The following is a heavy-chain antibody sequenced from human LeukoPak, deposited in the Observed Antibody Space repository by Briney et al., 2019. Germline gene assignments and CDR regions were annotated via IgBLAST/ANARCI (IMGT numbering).Heavy chain of an antibody. Sequence: GRSLRLSCAASGFTFSSYGMHWVRQAPGKGLEWVAVIWYDGSNKYYADSVKGRFTISRDNSKNTPYLQMNSLRAEDTAVYYCARDDWLQLLYFDYWGQGTLVTVSS. D-gene: IGHD5-24*01. J-gene: IGHJ4*02. CDR2: IWYDGSNK. V-gene: IGHV3-33*01. CDR1: GFTFSSYG. CDR3: ARDDWLQLLYFDY.